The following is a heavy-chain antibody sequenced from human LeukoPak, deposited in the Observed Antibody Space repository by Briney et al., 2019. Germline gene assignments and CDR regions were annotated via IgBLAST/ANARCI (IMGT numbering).Heavy chain of an antibody. CDR1: GGSISSSNW. Sequence: KASETLSLTCAVSGGSISSSNWWSWVRQPPGKGLEWIGEIYHSGSTNYNPSLKSRVTISVDTSKNQFSLRLSSVTAADTAVYYCARVSGYDWESFHDYWGQGTLLTVSS. V-gene: IGHV4-4*02. CDR2: IYHSGST. D-gene: IGHD5-12*01. CDR3: ARVSGYDWESFHDY. J-gene: IGHJ4*02.